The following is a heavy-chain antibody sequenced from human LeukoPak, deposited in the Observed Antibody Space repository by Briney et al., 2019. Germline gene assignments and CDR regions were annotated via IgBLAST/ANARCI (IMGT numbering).Heavy chain of an antibody. CDR1: GGSISSYY. V-gene: IGHV4-59*08. Sequence: SETLSLTCTVSGGSISSYYWSWIRQPPGKGLEWIGYVYYSGSTNYNPSLKSRVTISVDTSKNQFSLKLSSVTAADTAVYYCARYLTATDAFDIWGQGTMVTVSS. J-gene: IGHJ3*02. CDR2: VYYSGST. CDR3: ARYLTATDAFDI. D-gene: IGHD2-8*01.